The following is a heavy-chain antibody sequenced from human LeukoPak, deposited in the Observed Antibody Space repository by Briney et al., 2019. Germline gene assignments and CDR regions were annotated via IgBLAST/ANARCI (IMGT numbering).Heavy chain of an antibody. D-gene: IGHD3-10*01. CDR2: INHSGST. V-gene: IGHV4-34*01. CDR1: GGSFSGYY. Sequence: SETLSLTCAVYGGSFSGYYWSWIRQPPGKGLEWIGEINHSGSTNYNPSLKSRVTISVDTSKNQFSLKLSSVTAADTAVYYCARRLSYYNYFQHWGQGTLVTVSS. CDR3: ARRLSYYNYFQH. J-gene: IGHJ1*01.